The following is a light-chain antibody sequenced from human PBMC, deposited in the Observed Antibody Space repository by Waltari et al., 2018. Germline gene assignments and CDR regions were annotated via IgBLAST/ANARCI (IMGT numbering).Light chain of an antibody. Sequence: DIQMTQSPSSLSASVGDRVTITCRASQNINNYLNWYQQRPGKAPKLLIYAASTLQSGAPSRFGGSGSGTDFTLTITSLQPEDFATYFCQQSYRTPLTFGGGTKVEIK. V-gene: IGKV1-39*01. CDR3: QQSYRTPLT. CDR2: AAS. J-gene: IGKJ4*01. CDR1: QNINNY.